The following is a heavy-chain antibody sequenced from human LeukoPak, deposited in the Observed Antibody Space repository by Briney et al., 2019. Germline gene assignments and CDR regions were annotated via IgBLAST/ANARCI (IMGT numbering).Heavy chain of an antibody. Sequence: PSETLSLTCTVSGGSISSSSYYWGWIRQPPGKGLEWIGSIYYSGSTYYNPSLKSRVTISVDTSKNQFSLKLSSVTAADTAVYYCARGWGGSSSSIGGVADDYFDYWGQGTLVTVSS. V-gene: IGHV4-39*07. CDR2: IYYSGST. D-gene: IGHD6-6*01. CDR1: GGSISSSSYY. CDR3: ARGWGGSSSSIGGVADDYFDY. J-gene: IGHJ4*02.